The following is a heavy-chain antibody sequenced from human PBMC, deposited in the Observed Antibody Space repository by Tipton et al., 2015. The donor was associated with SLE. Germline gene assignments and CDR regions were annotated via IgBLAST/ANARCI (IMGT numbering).Heavy chain of an antibody. CDR3: ARGDSNGYFAY. CDR1: GGSFSGYY. CDR2: INRSGTT. V-gene: IGHV4-34*01. J-gene: IGHJ4*02. Sequence: GLVKPSETLSLTCDVHGGSFSGYYWNWIRQSPGKGLEWIGEINRSGTTNYITSLKSRVTISLDTSKNQFSLKLSSVTAADTAVYYCARGDSNGYFAYWGQGTLVTVSS. D-gene: IGHD3-22*01.